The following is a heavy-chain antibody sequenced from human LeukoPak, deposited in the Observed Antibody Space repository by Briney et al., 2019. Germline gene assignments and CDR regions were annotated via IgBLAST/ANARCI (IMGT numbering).Heavy chain of an antibody. CDR3: ARGYYGSGSHRCQMDV. V-gene: IGHV4-34*01. D-gene: IGHD3-10*01. Sequence: PSETLSLTCAVYVGSFSGYYWSWIRQPPGKGLEWIGEINHSGSTNYNSSLKSRVTISVDTSKNQFSLKLSSVTAADTAVYYSARGYYGSGSHRCQMDVWGKGTTINVSA. J-gene: IGHJ6*04. CDR2: INHSGST. CDR1: VGSFSGYY.